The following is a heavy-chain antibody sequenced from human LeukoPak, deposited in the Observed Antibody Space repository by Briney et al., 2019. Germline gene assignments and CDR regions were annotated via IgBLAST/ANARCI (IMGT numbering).Heavy chain of an antibody. CDR1: GGSFSGYY. Sequence: PSETLSLTCAVYGGSFSGYYWSWIRQPPGKGLEWIGEINHSGSTNYNPSLKSRVTISVDTSKNQFSLKLSSVTAADTAVYYCARGLYSNFYYFDYWGQGTLVTVSS. D-gene: IGHD4-11*01. CDR3: ARGLYSNFYYFDY. V-gene: IGHV4-34*01. CDR2: INHSGST. J-gene: IGHJ4*02.